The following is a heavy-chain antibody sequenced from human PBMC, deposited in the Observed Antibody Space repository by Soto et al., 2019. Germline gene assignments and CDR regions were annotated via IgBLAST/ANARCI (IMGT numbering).Heavy chain of an antibody. V-gene: IGHV4-4*02. D-gene: IGHD1-1*01. J-gene: IGHJ4*01. CDR3: ATEDSMNWTHDY. CDR1: GGSISKTHV. Sequence: QVQLQESGPGVVKPSGTLSLTCVVSGGSISKTHVWSWVRQPPGKGLEWVGEIFQSGTTDYNPSLKSRVTMSLDKSRNQLSLTLTSVTAADTALYYCATEDSMNWTHDYWGHGILVTVSS. CDR2: IFQSGTT.